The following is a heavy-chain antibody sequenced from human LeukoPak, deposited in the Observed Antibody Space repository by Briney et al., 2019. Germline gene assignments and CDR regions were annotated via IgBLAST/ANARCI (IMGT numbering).Heavy chain of an antibody. CDR1: GGSFSGYY. Sequence: PSETLSLTCAVYGGSFSGYYWSWIRQPPGKGLEWIGEINHSGSTNYNPSLKSRVTISVDTSKNQFSLKLSSVTAADTAVYYCARGRSKNYGSGSYYSGNDYWGQGTLVTVSS. CDR3: ARGRSKNYGSGSYYSGNDY. J-gene: IGHJ4*02. D-gene: IGHD3-10*01. CDR2: INHSGST. V-gene: IGHV4-34*01.